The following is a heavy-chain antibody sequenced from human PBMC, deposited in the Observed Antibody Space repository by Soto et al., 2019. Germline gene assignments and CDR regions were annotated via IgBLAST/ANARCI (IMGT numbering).Heavy chain of an antibody. CDR3: ARAWDCSRTTCRNFDY. CDR1: GYSFSSYG. Sequence: QVQLVQSGAEVKKPGASVKVSCKASGYSFSSYGINWVRQAPGQGLEWLGGISADNGDTHYAQKFQGRVTMTTDTSTNTAYLELRSLRSDDMAVFYCARAWDCSRTTCRNFDYWGQGTLVTVST. CDR2: ISADNGDT. D-gene: IGHD2-2*01. V-gene: IGHV1-18*03. J-gene: IGHJ4*02.